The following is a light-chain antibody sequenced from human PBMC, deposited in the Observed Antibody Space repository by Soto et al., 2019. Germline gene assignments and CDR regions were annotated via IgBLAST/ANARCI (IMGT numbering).Light chain of an antibody. V-gene: IGLV1-44*01. Sequence: QSVLTQPPSASGTPGQRVTMSCSGSSSNIGSNSVNWYQQVPGTAPKLLIHSNNQRPSGVPDRFSGSKSGTSASLAISGLQSEDEADYCCAAWDDSLNGWVLGGGTKLAVL. CDR1: SSNIGSNS. CDR3: AAWDDSLNGWV. CDR2: SNN. J-gene: IGLJ3*02.